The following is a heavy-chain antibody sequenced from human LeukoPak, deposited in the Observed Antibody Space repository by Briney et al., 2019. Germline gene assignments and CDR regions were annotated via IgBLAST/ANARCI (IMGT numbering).Heavy chain of an antibody. D-gene: IGHD5-18*01. V-gene: IGHV3-23*01. CDR1: GFTFGSHA. CDR3: GKTTVGYSSGQKPAWPVDY. Sequence: GGSLRLSCEASGFTFGSHAMYWVRQAPGKGLEWVAGIFGSGGSPHYADSVKGRFTISRDNSRNTVYLQINSLRAEDTAVYYCGKTTVGYSSGQKPAWPVDYWGQGTLVSVSS. CDR2: IFGSGGSP. J-gene: IGHJ4*02.